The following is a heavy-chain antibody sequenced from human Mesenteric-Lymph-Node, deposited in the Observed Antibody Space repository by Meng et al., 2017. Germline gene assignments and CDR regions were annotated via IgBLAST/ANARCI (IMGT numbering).Heavy chain of an antibody. CDR2: IYSSGST. CDR3: AKVGQTYYYYGMDV. V-gene: IGHV4-4*02. Sequence: GSLRLSCAVSGGSISSSNWWSWVRQPPGKGLEWVAYIYSSGSTNYNPSLKSRVTISVDTSKNQFSLKLSSVTAADTAVYYCAKVGQTYYYYGMDVWGQGTTVTVSS. CDR1: GGSISSSNW. J-gene: IGHJ6*02.